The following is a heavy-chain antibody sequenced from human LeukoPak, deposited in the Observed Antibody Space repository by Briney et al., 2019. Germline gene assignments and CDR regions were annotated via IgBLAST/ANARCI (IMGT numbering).Heavy chain of an antibody. CDR1: GGTFSSYA. D-gene: IGHD2-2*01. CDR2: IIPIFGTA. J-gene: IGHJ2*01. CDR3: ARDAGVGGKKARDPSNWYFDL. V-gene: IGHV1-69*05. Sequence: SVKVSCKASGGTFSSYAISWVRQAPGQWLEWMGGIIPIFGTANYAQKFQGRVTITTDESTSTAYMELSSLRSEDTAVYYCARDAGVGGKKARDPSNWYFDLWGRGTLVTVSS.